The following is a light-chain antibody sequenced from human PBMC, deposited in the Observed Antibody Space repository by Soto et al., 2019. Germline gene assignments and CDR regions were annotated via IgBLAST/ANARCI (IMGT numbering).Light chain of an antibody. CDR3: QQYYSTPRT. CDR1: QSVFYNANNKNY. J-gene: IGKJ1*01. V-gene: IGKV4-1*01. CDR2: WTS. Sequence: DIVMTQSPDSLAVSLGERATINCRSSQSVFYNANNKNYLAWYQQKPGQPPKLLIYWTSTRESGVPDRFSGSGSGTDFTLTISSLQAEDVAVYYCQQYYSTPRTFCQGTKVEIK.